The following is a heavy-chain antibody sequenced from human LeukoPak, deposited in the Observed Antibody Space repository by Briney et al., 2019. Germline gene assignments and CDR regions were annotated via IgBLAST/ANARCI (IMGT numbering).Heavy chain of an antibody. D-gene: IGHD6-13*01. CDR3: ARHVDSSWFSFDY. Sequence: SETLSLTCTVSGGSISSSRYYWGWIRQPPGKGLGWIGSIHYSGSTYYNPSLKSRVTISVDTSKNQFSLKLSSVTAADTAVYYCARHVDSSWFSFDYWGQGTLVTVSS. V-gene: IGHV4-39*01. CDR2: IHYSGST. J-gene: IGHJ4*02. CDR1: GGSISSSRYY.